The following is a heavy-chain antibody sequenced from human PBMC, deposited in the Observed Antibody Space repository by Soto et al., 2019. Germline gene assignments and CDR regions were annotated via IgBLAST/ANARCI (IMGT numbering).Heavy chain of an antibody. CDR1: GYSISSGYY. CDR3: ARKLDDDFWSGYYGNWLDP. D-gene: IGHD3-3*01. Sequence: PSETLSLTCAVSGYSISSGYYWGWIRQPPGKGLEWIGSIYHSGSTYYNPSLKSRVTISVDTSKNQFSLKLSSVTAADTAVYYCARKLDDDFWSGYYGNWLDPWGKGTLVTV. V-gene: IGHV4-38-2*01. CDR2: IYHSGST. J-gene: IGHJ5*02.